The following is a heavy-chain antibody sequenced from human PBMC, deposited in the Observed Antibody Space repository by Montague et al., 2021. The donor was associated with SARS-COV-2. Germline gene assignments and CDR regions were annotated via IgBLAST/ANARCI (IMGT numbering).Heavy chain of an antibody. D-gene: IGHD3-10*01. J-gene: IGHJ4*02. V-gene: IGHV4-39*01. CDR3: ARESGSGSYLVY. CDR2: IYYSGST. CDR1: GGSISSSSYY. Sequence: SETLSLTCTVSGGSISSSSYYWGWIRQPPGKGLEWIGSIYYSGSTYYNPSLKSRVTISVDTSKNQFSLKLSSVTAADTAVYYCARESGSGSYLVYWGQGTRVTVSS.